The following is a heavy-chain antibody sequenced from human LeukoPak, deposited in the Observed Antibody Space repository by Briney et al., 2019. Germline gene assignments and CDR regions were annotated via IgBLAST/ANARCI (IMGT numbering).Heavy chain of an antibody. D-gene: IGHD6-19*01. V-gene: IGHV3-9*01. CDR3: AKDVAPYSSGPGDY. CDR1: GFTFSSHS. CDR2: ISWNSGSI. Sequence: PGGSLRLSCAASGFTFSSHSMNWVRQAPGKGLEWVSGISWNSGSIGYADSVKGRFTISRDNAKNSLYLQMNSLRAEDTALYYCAKDVAPYSSGPGDYWGQGTLVTVSS. J-gene: IGHJ4*02.